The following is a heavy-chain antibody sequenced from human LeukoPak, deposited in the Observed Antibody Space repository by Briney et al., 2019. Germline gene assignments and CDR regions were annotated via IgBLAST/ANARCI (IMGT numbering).Heavy chain of an antibody. CDR3: ARHPSPLYGVLDY. V-gene: IGHV3-11*06. CDR1: GYSISSGYY. CDR2: ISSSSSYT. J-gene: IGHJ4*02. Sequence: LSLTCAVSGYSISSGYYWGWIRQPPGKGLEWVSYISSSSSYTNYADSVKGRFTISRDNAKNSLYLQMNSLRAEDTAVYYCARHPSPLYGVLDYWGQGTLVTVSS. D-gene: IGHD4-17*01.